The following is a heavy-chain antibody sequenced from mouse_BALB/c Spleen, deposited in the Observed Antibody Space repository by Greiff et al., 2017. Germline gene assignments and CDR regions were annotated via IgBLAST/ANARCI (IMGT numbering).Heavy chain of an antibody. D-gene: IGHD4-1*01. J-gene: IGHJ3*01. CDR3: ARRRSNRDGFAY. CDR2: IYWDDDK. Sequence: QVQLKESGPGILQPSQTLSLTCSFSGFSLSTSGMGVSWIRQPSGKGLEWLAHIYWDDDKRYNPSLKSRLTISKDTSRNQVFLKITSVDTADTATYYCARRRSNRDGFAYWGQGTLVTVSA. V-gene: IGHV8-12*01. CDR1: GFSLSTSGMG.